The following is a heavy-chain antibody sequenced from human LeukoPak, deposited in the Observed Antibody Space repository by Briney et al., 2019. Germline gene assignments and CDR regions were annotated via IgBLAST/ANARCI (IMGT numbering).Heavy chain of an antibody. Sequence: SETLSLTCTVSGGSISSYYWNWIRQPAGKGLEWIGRIYTSGSTNYNPSLKSRVTMSVDTSKNQFSLKLSSVTAADTAVYYCAREEAGAVAGMGVDYWGQGTLVTVSS. CDR1: GGSISSYY. D-gene: IGHD6-19*01. V-gene: IGHV4-4*07. CDR3: AREEAGAVAGMGVDY. CDR2: IYTSGST. J-gene: IGHJ4*02.